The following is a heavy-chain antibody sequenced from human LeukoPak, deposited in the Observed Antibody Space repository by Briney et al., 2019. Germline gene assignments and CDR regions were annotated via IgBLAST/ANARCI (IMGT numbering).Heavy chain of an antibody. CDR3: AREGRDTAMVTYFDY. D-gene: IGHD5-18*01. CDR1: GGSISSRSYY. J-gene: IGHJ4*02. CDR2: IFYTGNT. Sequence: PSETLSLTCTVSGGSISSRSYYWGWIRQPPGKGLEWIGSIFYTGNTYYNPSLKSRVTISVDTSKNQFSLKLSSVTAADTAVYYCAREGRDTAMVTYFDYWGQGTLVTVSS. V-gene: IGHV4-39*07.